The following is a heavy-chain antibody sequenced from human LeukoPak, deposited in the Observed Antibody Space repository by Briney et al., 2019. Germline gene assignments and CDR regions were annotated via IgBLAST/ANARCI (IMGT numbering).Heavy chain of an antibody. V-gene: IGHV4-39*01. J-gene: IGHJ4*02. CDR3: ASPGGNRWLQFYHFDY. D-gene: IGHD5-24*01. CDR2: MYYTGGT. CDR1: GGSIGSASSY. Sequence: SETLSLTCTVSGGSIGSASSYWAWIRQPPGKGLEWIGIMYYTGGTYYNPSLKSRVTISRDTSKNQFSLKLSSVTAADTAVYYCASPGGNRWLQFYHFDYWGQGTLVTVSS.